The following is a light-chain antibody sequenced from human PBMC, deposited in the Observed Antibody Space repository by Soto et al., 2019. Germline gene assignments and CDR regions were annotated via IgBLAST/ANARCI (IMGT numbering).Light chain of an antibody. CDR3: QQCNTYST. J-gene: IGKJ1*01. CDR1: QSIDNW. Sequence: DIPMTQSPSILSASVGDRVTITCRASQSIDNWLAWYQQKPGRAPNLLIYQTSNLESGVPSRFSGSGSGTEFTLTISSLQPDDFATYYCQQCNTYSTFGQGTTVEIK. V-gene: IGKV1-5*03. CDR2: QTS.